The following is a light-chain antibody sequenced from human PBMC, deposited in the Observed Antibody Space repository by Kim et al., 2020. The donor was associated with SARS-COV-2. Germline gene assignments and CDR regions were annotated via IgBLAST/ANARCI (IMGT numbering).Light chain of an antibody. J-gene: IGLJ3*02. CDR3: QVFDSDTDRV. CDR2: YDS. CDR1: NIGSKG. Sequence: SYELTQPPSESVAAGKTARITCGGNNIGSKGVNWYQQKPGQAPVLVIYYDSDRPSGIPERFSGSNSGNTATLTISRVEAGDEADYYCQVFDSDTDRVFGGGTQLTVL. V-gene: IGLV3-21*04.